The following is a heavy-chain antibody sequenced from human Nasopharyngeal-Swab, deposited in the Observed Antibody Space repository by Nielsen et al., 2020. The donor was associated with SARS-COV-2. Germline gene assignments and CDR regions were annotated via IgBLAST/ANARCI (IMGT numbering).Heavy chain of an antibody. CDR3: AREPIAAAGTGWFDP. J-gene: IGHJ5*02. V-gene: IGHV3-7*01. CDR1: GFTFSSYW. Sequence: GESLKISCAASGFTFSSYWMSWVRQAPGKGLEWVANIKQDGSEKYYVDSVKGRFTISRDNAKNSLYLQMNSLRAGDTAVYYCAREPIAAAGTGWFDPWGQGTLVTVSS. CDR2: IKQDGSEK. D-gene: IGHD6-13*01.